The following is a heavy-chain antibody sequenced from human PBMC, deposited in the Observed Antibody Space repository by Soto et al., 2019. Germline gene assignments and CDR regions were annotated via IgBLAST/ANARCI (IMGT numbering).Heavy chain of an antibody. CDR2: IIPIFGTA. J-gene: IGHJ2*01. CDR1: AGTFSSYT. Sequence: QVQLVQSGAEVKKPGSSVTVSCKASAGTFSSYTISWVRQAPGQGLEWMGGIIPIFGTANYAQKVQGRVTITADESTSTAYMELSSLRSEDTAVYYCARGNHRWLQLWYFDLWCRGTLVTVSS. CDR3: ARGNHRWLQLWYFDL. V-gene: IGHV1-69*12. D-gene: IGHD5-12*01.